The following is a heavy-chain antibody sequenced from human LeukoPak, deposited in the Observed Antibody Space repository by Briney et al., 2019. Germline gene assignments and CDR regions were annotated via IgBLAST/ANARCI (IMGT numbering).Heavy chain of an antibody. CDR3: AGEGVVVPAATPNYYYYYMDV. Sequence: GGSLRLSCAASGFTFSSYSMNWVRQAPGKGLEWVSYISSSSSTIYYADSVKGRFTISRDNAKNSLYLQMNSLRAEDTAVYYCAGEGVVVPAATPNYYYYYMDVWGKGTTVTVSS. J-gene: IGHJ6*03. V-gene: IGHV3-48*01. CDR2: ISSSSSTI. D-gene: IGHD2-2*01. CDR1: GFTFSSYS.